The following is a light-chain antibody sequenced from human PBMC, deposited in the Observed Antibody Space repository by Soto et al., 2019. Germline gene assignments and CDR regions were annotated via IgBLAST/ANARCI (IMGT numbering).Light chain of an antibody. Sequence: QSVLTQPPSASGSPGQSVTISCTGTSSDVGGYHYVSWYQQHPGKAPKLMIYEVSKRPSGVPDRFSGSKSGNTASLTVSGLQPEDEADYYCSSYAGSNKSVFGTGTKLTVL. V-gene: IGLV2-8*01. J-gene: IGLJ1*01. CDR3: SSYAGSNKSV. CDR1: SSDVGGYHY. CDR2: EVS.